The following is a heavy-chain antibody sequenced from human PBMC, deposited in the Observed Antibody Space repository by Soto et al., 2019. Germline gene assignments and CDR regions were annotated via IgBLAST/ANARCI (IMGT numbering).Heavy chain of an antibody. CDR3: AKDGDGDYADYYYFRGMEV. J-gene: IGHJ6*02. CDR2: INNRGSST. Sequence: EVQVLESGGGLVQPGGSLRLSCVASGFTHTSYAMSWVRQVPGKGLEWLSSINNRGSSTYYADSVRGRFTMSRDNSKNTLYLLMNSLRAEDTAVYYCAKDGDGDYADYYYFRGMEVWGQGTTVTVSS. CDR1: GFTHTSYA. V-gene: IGHV3-23*01. D-gene: IGHD4-17*01.